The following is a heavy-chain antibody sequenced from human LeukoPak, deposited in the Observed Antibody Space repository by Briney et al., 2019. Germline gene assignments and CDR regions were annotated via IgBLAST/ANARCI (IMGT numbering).Heavy chain of an antibody. V-gene: IGHV1-2*02. D-gene: IGHD3-22*01. CDR3: ASRYYDSSGYYSFDY. J-gene: IGHJ4*02. Sequence: ALVKGSCKASGYTFTSYYMHWVRQAPGQGLEWMGWINPNSGGTNYAQKFQGRVTMTRDTSISTAYMELSRLRSDDTAVYYCASRYYDSSGYYSFDYWGQGTLVTVSS. CDR2: INPNSGGT. CDR1: GYTFTSYY.